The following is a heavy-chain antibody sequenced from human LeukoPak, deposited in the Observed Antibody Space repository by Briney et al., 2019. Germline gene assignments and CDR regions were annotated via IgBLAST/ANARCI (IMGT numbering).Heavy chain of an antibody. J-gene: IGHJ6*03. CDR3: ARFNSGSYYNYYYYYMDV. CDR2: IYTSGST. V-gene: IGHV4-61*02. Sequence: PSETLSLTCTVSGGSISSGSYYWSWIRQPAGKGLEWSGRIYTSGSTNYNPSLKSRVTISVDTSKNQFSLKLSSVTAADTAVYYCARFNSGSYYNYYYYYMDVWGKGTTVTVSS. CDR1: GGSISSGSYY. D-gene: IGHD1-26*01.